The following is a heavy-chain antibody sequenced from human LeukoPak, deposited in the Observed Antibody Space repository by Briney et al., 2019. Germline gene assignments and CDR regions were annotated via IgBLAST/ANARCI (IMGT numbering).Heavy chain of an antibody. CDR1: GFTFSSYS. Sequence: GGPLRLSCAASGFTFSSYSVNWVRQAPGKGLEWVSIISRDSGTITYAGSVKGRFTISRDNAKNSLYLQMNSLRAEDTAVYFCAASPPGGPIDYWGQGALVSVSS. CDR3: AASPPGGPIDY. D-gene: IGHD3-16*01. J-gene: IGHJ4*02. CDR2: ISRDSGTI. V-gene: IGHV3-21*01.